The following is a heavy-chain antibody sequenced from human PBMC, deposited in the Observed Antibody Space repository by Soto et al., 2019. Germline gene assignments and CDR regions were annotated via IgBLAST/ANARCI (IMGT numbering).Heavy chain of an antibody. CDR1: GYTFTSYG. CDR2: ISAYNGNT. V-gene: IGHV1-18*01. D-gene: IGHD3-3*01. CDR3: ARVLFTIFGVVIIPTTFDY. J-gene: IGHJ4*02. Sequence: ASVKVSCKASGYTFTSYGISRVRQAAGQGLEWMGWISAYNGNTNYAPKLQGRVTMTTDTSTSTAYMELRSLRSDDTAVYYCARVLFTIFGVVIIPTTFDYWGQGTLVTVSS.